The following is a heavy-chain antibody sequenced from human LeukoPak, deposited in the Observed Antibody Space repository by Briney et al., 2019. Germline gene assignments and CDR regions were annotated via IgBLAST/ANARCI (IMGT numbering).Heavy chain of an antibody. D-gene: IGHD2-15*01. V-gene: IGHV1-18*01. CDR2: VSPYNGKT. CDR3: AREVWCSGDTCYRYAFDI. J-gene: IGHJ3*02. Sequence: ASVRVSCKASGYPFSDYGIIWVRQAPGQGLEWMAYVSPYNGKTECAQKIQGRVTVATDTSTSTAYMELRNLRSDDTALYYCAREVWCSGDTCYRYAFDIWGQGTMVTVSS. CDR1: GYPFSDYG.